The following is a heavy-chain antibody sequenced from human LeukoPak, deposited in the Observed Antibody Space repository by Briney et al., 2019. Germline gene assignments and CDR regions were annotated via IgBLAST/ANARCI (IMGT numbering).Heavy chain of an antibody. CDR1: GFTFSSYG. J-gene: IGHJ5*02. D-gene: IGHD3-16*02. CDR3: ARDMSGGVILPANWFDH. CDR2: ISGSGGST. Sequence: GGTLRLSCAASGFTFSSYGMSWVRQAPGKGLEWVSAISGSGGSTYYADSVKGRFTISRDNSKNTLYLQMNSLRAEDTAVYYCARDMSGGVILPANWFDHWGQGTLVTVPS. V-gene: IGHV3-23*01.